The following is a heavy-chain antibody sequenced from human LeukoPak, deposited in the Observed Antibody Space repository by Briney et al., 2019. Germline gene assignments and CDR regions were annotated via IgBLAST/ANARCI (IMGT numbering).Heavy chain of an antibody. CDR2: ISDSGGNT. Sequence: GGSLRLSCAASGFTFNSYAMSWVRQAPWERLQWVSGISDSGGNTYYADSVRGRFTISRDNSENTLYLQMNSLRADDTAVYYYARVGDGYNENFWGQGTLVTVSS. CDR1: GFTFNSYA. D-gene: IGHD5-24*01. CDR3: ARVGDGYNENF. V-gene: IGHV3-23*01. J-gene: IGHJ4*02.